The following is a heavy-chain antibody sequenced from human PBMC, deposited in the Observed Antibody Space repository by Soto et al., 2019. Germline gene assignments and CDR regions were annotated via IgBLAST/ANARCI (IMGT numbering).Heavy chain of an antibody. CDR2: FNPIFETA. J-gene: IGHJ6*02. V-gene: IGHV1-69*01. Sequence: QVQLVQSGAEVKKPGSSVKVSCKASGGTFSSYAISWVRQAPGQGLEWMGGFNPIFETANYAQKFQGRVTNTAEESTNTAYMELSSLRSEDTAVYYCTRGITLIRGVIPPGYYYGMDVWGQGTTVAVSS. CDR3: TRGITLIRGVIPPGYYYGMDV. CDR1: GGTFSSYA. D-gene: IGHD3-10*01.